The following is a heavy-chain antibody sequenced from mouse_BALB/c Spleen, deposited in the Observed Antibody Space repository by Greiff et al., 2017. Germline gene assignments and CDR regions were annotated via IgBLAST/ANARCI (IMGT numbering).Heavy chain of an antibody. D-gene: IGHD2-1*01. V-gene: IGHV5-6-5*01. Sequence: EVKLMESGGGLVKPGGSLKLSCAASGFTFSSYAMSWVRQTPEKRLEWVASISSGGSTYYPDSVKGRFTISRDNARNILYLQMSSLRSEDTAMYYCARKGGNYGDYYAMDYWGQGTSVTVSS. J-gene: IGHJ4*01. CDR3: ARKGGNYGDYYAMDY. CDR1: GFTFSSYA. CDR2: ISSGGST.